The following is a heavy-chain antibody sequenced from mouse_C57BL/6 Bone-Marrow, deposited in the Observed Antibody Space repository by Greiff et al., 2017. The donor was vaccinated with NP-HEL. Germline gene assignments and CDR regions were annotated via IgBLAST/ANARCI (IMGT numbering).Heavy chain of an antibody. D-gene: IGHD1-1*01. CDR3: ARSGGSSYWFAY. J-gene: IGHJ3*01. CDR1: GYTFTSYR. Sequence: VQLQQPGAELVMPGASVKLSCKASGYTFTSYRMHWVKQRPGQGLEWIGEIDPSDSYTNYNQKFKGKSTLTVDKSSSTAYMQLSSLTSEDSAVYYCARSGGSSYWFAYWGQGTLVTVSA. CDR2: IDPSDSYT. V-gene: IGHV1-69*01.